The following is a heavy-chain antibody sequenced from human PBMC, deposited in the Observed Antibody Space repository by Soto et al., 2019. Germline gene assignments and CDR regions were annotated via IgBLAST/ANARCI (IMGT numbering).Heavy chain of an antibody. V-gene: IGHV1-18*01. CDR2: INGYNGNT. CDR1: GYTFTTYG. CDR3: AREGSAPYYYYGMDV. Sequence: QVQLEQSGAEVKKPGDSMKVSCKASGYTFTTYGISWVRQAPGQGLEWMGWINGYNGNTDYPQKLQGRVTMITDTSTSTAYMALRSLRSDDTAVYYCAREGSAPYYYYGMDVWGQGTTVTVSS. D-gene: IGHD6-19*01. J-gene: IGHJ6*02.